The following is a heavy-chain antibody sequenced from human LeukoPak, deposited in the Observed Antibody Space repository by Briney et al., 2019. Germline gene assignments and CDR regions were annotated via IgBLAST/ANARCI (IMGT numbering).Heavy chain of an antibody. D-gene: IGHD3-3*01. J-gene: IGHJ6*02. CDR2: IIPIFGTA. Sequence: GASVKVSCKASGGTFSSYAISWVRQAPGQGLEWMGGIIPIFGTANYAQKFQGRVTITADESTSTAYMELSSLRSEDTAVYYCARGRELRFLEWLSYYYGMDVWGQGTTVTVSS. CDR1: GGTFSSYA. V-gene: IGHV1-69*13. CDR3: ARGRELRFLEWLSYYYGMDV.